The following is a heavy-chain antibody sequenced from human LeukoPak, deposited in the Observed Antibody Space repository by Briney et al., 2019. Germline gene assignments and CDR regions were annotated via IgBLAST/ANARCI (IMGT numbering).Heavy chain of an antibody. V-gene: IGHV4-39*01. J-gene: IGHJ4*02. CDR3: ARHKQTWNYDY. CDR2: IYYSGST. Sequence: SETLSLTRAVSGGSISNSSYYWGWIRQPPGKGLEWIGSIYYSGSTYYNPSLKSRVTISVDTSKNQFSLKLSSVTAADTAVYYCARHKQTWNYDYWGQGTLVTVSS. D-gene: IGHD1-7*01. CDR1: GGSISNSSYY.